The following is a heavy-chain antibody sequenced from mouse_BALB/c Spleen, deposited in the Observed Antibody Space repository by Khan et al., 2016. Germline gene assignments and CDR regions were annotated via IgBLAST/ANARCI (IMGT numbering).Heavy chain of an antibody. D-gene: IGHD1-1*01. V-gene: IGHV1-85*01. J-gene: IGHJ3*01. CDR1: GYTFTNYD. CDR2: IFPGDGST. CDR3: ARNYYGSSSWFAY. Sequence: QVQLQQSGAELVKPGASVKLSCQASGYTFTNYDINWVRQRPEQGLAWIGWIFPGDGSTKYNEKFKGKATLTTDKSSSTAYMQLSRLTSEDSAVDFCARNYYGSSSWFAYWGQGTLVTVSA.